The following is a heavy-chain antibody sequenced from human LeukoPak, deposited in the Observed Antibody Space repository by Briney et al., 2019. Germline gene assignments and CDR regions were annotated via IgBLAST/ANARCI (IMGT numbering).Heavy chain of an antibody. CDR1: GYIFTSYA. CDR3: ARDFDYYDSSGYSYYFDY. Sequence: ASVKVSCKASGYIFTSYAMHWVRQAPGHRLEWMGWINAGNGNTKYSQKFQGRVTITRDTSASTAYMELSSPRSEDTAVYYCARDFDYYDSSGYSYYFDYWGQGTLVTVSS. D-gene: IGHD3-22*01. J-gene: IGHJ4*02. CDR2: INAGNGNT. V-gene: IGHV1-3*01.